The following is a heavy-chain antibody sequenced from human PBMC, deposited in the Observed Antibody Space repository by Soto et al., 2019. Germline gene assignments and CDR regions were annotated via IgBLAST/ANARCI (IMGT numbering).Heavy chain of an antibody. D-gene: IGHD4-4*01. CDR1: GFTFRFFD. CDR3: AKDAYTPFRTTAHDSGGLDH. Sequence: QVQLEESGGGVVQPGRSLRLSCETSGFTFRFFDMHWVRQAPGKGLEWVAMISRDGNNKHYGDSVKGRFSISRDNSKNTLYLQMNRLSDDDTAIYYCAKDAYTPFRTTAHDSGGLDHWGRGTLVTVSS. V-gene: IGHV3-30*18. CDR2: ISRDGNNK. J-gene: IGHJ4*02.